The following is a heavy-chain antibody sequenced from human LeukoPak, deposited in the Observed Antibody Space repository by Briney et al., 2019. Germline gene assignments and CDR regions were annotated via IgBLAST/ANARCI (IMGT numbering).Heavy chain of an antibody. CDR2: IIPTFGTA. D-gene: IGHD2-2*01. CDR3: AGRYCSSTSCLQAEYFQH. J-gene: IGHJ1*01. Sequence: GASVKVSCKASGGTFSSYAISWVRQAPGQGLEWMGGIIPTFGTANYAQKFQGRVTITADESTSTAYMELSSLRSADTAVYYCAGRYCSSTSCLQAEYFQHWGQGTLVTVSS. V-gene: IGHV1-69*13. CDR1: GGTFSSYA.